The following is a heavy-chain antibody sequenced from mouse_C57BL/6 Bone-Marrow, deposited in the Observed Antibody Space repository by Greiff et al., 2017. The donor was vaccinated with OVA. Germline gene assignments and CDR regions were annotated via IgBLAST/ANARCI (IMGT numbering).Heavy chain of an antibody. CDR2: ISYSGST. CDR1: GYSITSGYD. Sequence: EVKLMESGPGMVKPSQSLSLTCTVTGYSITSGYDWHWIRHFPGNKLEWMGYISYSGSTNYNPSLKSRISITHDTSKNHFFLKLNSVTTEDTATYYCARGDYYGSRDYAMDYWGQGTSVTVSS. CDR3: ARGDYYGSRDYAMDY. J-gene: IGHJ4*01. V-gene: IGHV3-1*01. D-gene: IGHD1-1*01.